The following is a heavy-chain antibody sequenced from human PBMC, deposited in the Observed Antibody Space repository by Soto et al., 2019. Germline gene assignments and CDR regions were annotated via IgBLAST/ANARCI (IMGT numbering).Heavy chain of an antibody. CDR3: ARGGLGTYLLDF. CDR2: IKGDESGT. D-gene: IGHD3-16*01. J-gene: IGHJ4*02. CDR1: GFTFSSYW. Sequence: EVQLVESGGGLVQPGGSLRLSCAASGFTFSSYWMHWVRQAPGKGLVWLSRIKGDESGTNYVDSVKGRFTISRDNAKNTLYLQMNSLRAEDTAVYYCARGGLGTYLLDFWGQGTLVTVAS. V-gene: IGHV3-74*01.